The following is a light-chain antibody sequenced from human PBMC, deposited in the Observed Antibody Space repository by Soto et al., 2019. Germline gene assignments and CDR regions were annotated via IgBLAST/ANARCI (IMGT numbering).Light chain of an antibody. Sequence: IVLTQSPGTLSLSPGDIATLSCSASQRVSARYLAWYHQKPGQAPRLLIFGASDRATGIPDRFSGSGSGTDFTLTIDRLEPEDFAMYYCQKYSDSPPTFGQGTKVDIK. CDR3: QKYSDSPPT. V-gene: IGKV3-20*01. J-gene: IGKJ1*01. CDR2: GAS. CDR1: QRVSARY.